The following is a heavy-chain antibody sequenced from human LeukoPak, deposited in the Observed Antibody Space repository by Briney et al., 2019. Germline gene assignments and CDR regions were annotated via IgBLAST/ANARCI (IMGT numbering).Heavy chain of an antibody. D-gene: IGHD1-7*01. CDR1: GLTFSSYW. J-gene: IGHJ4*02. Sequence: PGGSLRLSCAAAGLTFSSYWMSWVRQAPGRGLEWVANIKYDGGEEYYVDSVKGRSTISRDNAKNSLYLQMNSLRAEDTAVYYCATYQGRNYGPFDYWGQGALVTVSS. CDR2: IKYDGGEE. V-gene: IGHV3-7*05. CDR3: ATYQGRNYGPFDY.